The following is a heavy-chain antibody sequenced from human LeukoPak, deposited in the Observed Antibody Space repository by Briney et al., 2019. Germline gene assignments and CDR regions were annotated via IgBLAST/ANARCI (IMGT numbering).Heavy chain of an antibody. Sequence: ASVKVSCKASGYTFTSYDINWVRQATGQGLEWMGWMNPNSGNTGYAQKFQGRVTMTRNTSISTAYMELSSLRSEDTAVYYCARAKPLSPAPGYWGQGTLVTVSS. CDR3: ARAKPLSPAPGY. J-gene: IGHJ4*02. V-gene: IGHV1-8*01. CDR1: GYTFTSYD. D-gene: IGHD1-14*01. CDR2: MNPNSGNT.